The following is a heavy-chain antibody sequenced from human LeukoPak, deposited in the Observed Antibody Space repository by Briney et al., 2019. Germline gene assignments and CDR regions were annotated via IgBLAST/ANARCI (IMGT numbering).Heavy chain of an antibody. CDR2: IKSSDDGGAI. D-gene: IGHD3-10*01. CDR3: LTLILLRGVGGGF. J-gene: IGHJ4*02. CDR1: GFIFSNAW. V-gene: IGHV3-15*01. Sequence: SGGSLRLSCAASGFIFSNAWMIWVRQAPGKGLEWVGRIKSSDDGGAIDYAAPVKGRFAISRDDSQDTPSLQMNSLRTEDTAVYYCLTLILLRGVGGGFWGQGSLVTVAS.